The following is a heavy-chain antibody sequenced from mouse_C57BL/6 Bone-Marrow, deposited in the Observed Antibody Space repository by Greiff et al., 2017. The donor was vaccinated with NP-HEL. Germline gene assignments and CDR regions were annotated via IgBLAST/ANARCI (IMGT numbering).Heavy chain of an antibody. J-gene: IGHJ2*01. V-gene: IGHV14-4*01. CDR3: TTYYYGSKGDY. D-gene: IGHD1-1*01. CDR2: IDPENGDT. CDR1: GFNIKDDY. Sequence: EVKLVESGAELVRPGASVKLSCTASGFNIKDDYMHWVKQRPEQGLEWIGWIDPENGDTEYASKFQGKATITADTSSNTAYLQLSSLTSEDTAVYYCTTYYYGSKGDYWGQGTTLTVSS.